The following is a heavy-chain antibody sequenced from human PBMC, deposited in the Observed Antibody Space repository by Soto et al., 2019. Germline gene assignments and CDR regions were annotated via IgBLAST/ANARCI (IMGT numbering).Heavy chain of an antibody. CDR2: ISYNGDST. CDR1: GLTFNNYG. CDR3: AKGVVQGPSPPYYFDY. V-gene: IGHV3-23*01. Sequence: GSLRLSCAASGLTFNNYGMSWVRQAPGKGLEWVSSISYNGDSTFYTDSVKGRFTISRDSSDNTLYLQMSSLRAEDTAVYYCAKGVVQGPSPPYYFDYWGQGTLVTVSS. D-gene: IGHD2-21*01. J-gene: IGHJ4*02.